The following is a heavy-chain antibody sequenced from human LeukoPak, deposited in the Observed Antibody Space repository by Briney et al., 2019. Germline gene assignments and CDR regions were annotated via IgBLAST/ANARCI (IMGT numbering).Heavy chain of an antibody. CDR2: IGDAGT. CDR3: AKNLGPFDV. V-gene: IGHV3-23*01. D-gene: IGHD3-16*01. CDR1: GFTFNDFA. J-gene: IGHJ3*01. Sequence: PGGSLRLSCAASGFTFNDFARTWVRQAPGKGLEWVSSIGDAGTYYADSVKGRFTISRDNSKNMLYLQLNSLRAGDTAMYYCAKNLGPFDVRGQGTMVTVSS.